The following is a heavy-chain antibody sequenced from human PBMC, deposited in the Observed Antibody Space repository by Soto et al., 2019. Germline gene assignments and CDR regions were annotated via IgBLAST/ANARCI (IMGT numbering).Heavy chain of an antibody. D-gene: IGHD3-9*01. J-gene: IGHJ4*02. Sequence: PSETLSLTCSVSGGSISSTSDYWGWIRQPPGKGLEWIGSIYYNGKTYYDPSLKSRVTISVDTSKNQFSLKLNSVTAADTAVYYCARHPGYYDILSGYTTYYFDYWGQGILVTVSS. V-gene: IGHV4-39*01. CDR3: ARHPGYYDILSGYTTYYFDY. CDR2: IYYNGKT. CDR1: GGSISSTSDY.